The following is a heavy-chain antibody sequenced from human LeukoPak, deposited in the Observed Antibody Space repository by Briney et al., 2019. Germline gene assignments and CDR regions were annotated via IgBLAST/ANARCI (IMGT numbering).Heavy chain of an antibody. CDR2: INAGNGNT. CDR1: GYTFTSYA. CDR3: ARISGYSYGADAFDI. Sequence: ASVKVSCKASGYTFTSYAMHWVRQAPGQRLEWMGWINAGNGNTKYSQEFQGRVTITRDTSASTAYMELSSLRSEDMAVYYCARISGYSYGADAFDIWGQGTMVTVSS. D-gene: IGHD5-18*01. J-gene: IGHJ3*02. V-gene: IGHV1-3*03.